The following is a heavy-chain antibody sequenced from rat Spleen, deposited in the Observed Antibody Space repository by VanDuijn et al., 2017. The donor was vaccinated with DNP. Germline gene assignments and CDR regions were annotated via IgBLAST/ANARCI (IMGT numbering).Heavy chain of an antibody. CDR2: ITSSGGSRT. CDR1: GFTFNDYW. J-gene: IGHJ1*01. D-gene: IGHD5-1*01. Sequence: EVQLVESGGGLVEPGRSLKVSCVVSGFTFNDYWMIWIRQVPGKGLDWVASITSSGGSRTYYPDSMKGRFTISRDDAKSSLYLQMNSLRSEDTATYYCTRGAGSPYWSFDFWGPGTVVTVSS. V-gene: IGHV5-31*01. CDR3: TRGAGSPYWSFDF.